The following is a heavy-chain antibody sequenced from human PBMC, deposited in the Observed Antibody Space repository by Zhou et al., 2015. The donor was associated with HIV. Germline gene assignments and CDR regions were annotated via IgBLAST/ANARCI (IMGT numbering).Heavy chain of an antibody. Sequence: VQLVESGGGLIQPGGSLRLSCAASGFSVSSNYMSWVRQAPGKGLEWVAFIRYDGSNKYYADSVKGRITISRDNSKNTVDLQMNSLRAEDTATYYCARAQVPGFGLDFWGQGTLVTVSS. CDR3: ARAQVPGFGLDF. V-gene: IGHV3-30*02. D-gene: IGHD3-10*01. CDR2: IRYDGSNK. CDR1: GFSVSSNY. J-gene: IGHJ4*02.